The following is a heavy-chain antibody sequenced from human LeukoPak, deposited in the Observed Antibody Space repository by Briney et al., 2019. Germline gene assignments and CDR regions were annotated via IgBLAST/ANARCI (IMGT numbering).Heavy chain of an antibody. V-gene: IGHV3-23*01. J-gene: IGHJ5*01. CDR3: AKVLGYVDPFDS. CDR1: GFTFSSSA. Sequence: WGSPRLSCAASGFTFSSSAMAWVRRAPGEGLQWVSSISVSDGSTHYADSVKGRFTISRDNSKNTLFLRMNFLRAEDTAEYFCAKVLGYVDPFDSWGQGTMVTHSS. D-gene: IGHD2-15*01. CDR2: ISVSDGST.